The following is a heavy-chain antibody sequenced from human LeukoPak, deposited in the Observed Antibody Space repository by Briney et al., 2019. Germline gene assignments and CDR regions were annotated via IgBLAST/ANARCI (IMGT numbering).Heavy chain of an antibody. Sequence: ASVTVSFTASGYTFISYAMNWVRQAPGQGLEWMGWINTKTGNPTYAQGFTGRFVFSLDTSVSTAYLQISSLKAEDTAVYYCARERGGVPIFGVVSSTGWFDPWGQGTLVTVSS. V-gene: IGHV7-4-1*02. D-gene: IGHD3-3*01. J-gene: IGHJ5*02. CDR2: INTKTGNP. CDR1: GYTFISYA. CDR3: ARERGGVPIFGVVSSTGWFDP.